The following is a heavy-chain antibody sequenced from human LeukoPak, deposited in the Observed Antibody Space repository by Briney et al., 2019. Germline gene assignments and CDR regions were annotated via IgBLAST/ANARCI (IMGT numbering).Heavy chain of an antibody. CDR1: GFTFSTYA. CDR2: ISGDGGTI. D-gene: IGHD6-19*01. J-gene: IGHJ4*02. V-gene: IGHV3-23*01. CDR3: ARASKKYSSGWYNFDY. Sequence: GGSLRLSCAASGFTFSTYAMSWVRQAPGKGLEWVSAISGDGGTIYYADSVKGRFTISRDNSKNTLYLQMNSLRAEDTAVYYCARASKKYSSGWYNFDYWGQGTLVTVSS.